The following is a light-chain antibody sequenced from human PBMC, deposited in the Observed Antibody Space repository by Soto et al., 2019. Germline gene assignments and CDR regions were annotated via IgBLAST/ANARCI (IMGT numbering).Light chain of an antibody. CDR3: QQYNSYWT. V-gene: IGKV1-5*01. Sequence: GDRVTITCRASQSISSWLAWYQQKPGKAPKLLIYDASSLESGVPSRFSGSGSGTEFTLTISSLQPDDFATYYCQQYNSYWTFGQGTMVDI. J-gene: IGKJ1*01. CDR2: DAS. CDR1: QSISSW.